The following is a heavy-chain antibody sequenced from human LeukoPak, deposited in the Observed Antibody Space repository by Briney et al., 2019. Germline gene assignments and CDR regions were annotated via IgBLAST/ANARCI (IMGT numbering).Heavy chain of an antibody. Sequence: GGSLRLSCAASGFTFSSYDMSWVRQAPGKGLEWVSSISGSGDSTYYADSVKGRFTISRDNSKNTLYLQMNSLRAEDTAVYYCAKDGSRAWDIGFQHWGQGTLVTVSS. CDR3: AKDGSRAWDIGFQH. J-gene: IGHJ1*01. D-gene: IGHD2-15*01. CDR1: GFTFSSYD. V-gene: IGHV3-23*01. CDR2: ISGSGDST.